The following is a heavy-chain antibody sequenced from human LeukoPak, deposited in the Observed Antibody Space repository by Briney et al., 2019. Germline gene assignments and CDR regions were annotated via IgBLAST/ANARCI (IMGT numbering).Heavy chain of an antibody. J-gene: IGHJ4*02. CDR1: GFTFSDYY. D-gene: IGHD5-18*01. CDR3: ARARIQLWFPFDY. CDR2: ISSSGSTI. V-gene: IGHV3-11*01. Sequence: GGSLRLSCAASGFTFSDYYMSWIRQAPGKGLEWVSYISSSGSTIYYADSVKGRFTISRDNAKTSLYLQMNSLRAEDTAVYYCARARIQLWFPFDYWGQGTLVTVSS.